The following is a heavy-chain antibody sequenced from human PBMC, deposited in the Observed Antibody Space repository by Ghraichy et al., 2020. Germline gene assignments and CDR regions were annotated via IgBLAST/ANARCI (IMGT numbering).Heavy chain of an antibody. D-gene: IGHD3-22*01. V-gene: IGHV4-39*07. CDR3: ARLADYYDSSGYYPLFDY. CDR1: GGSISSSSYY. Sequence: SETLSLTCTVSGGSISSSSYYWGWIRQPPGKGLEWIGSIYYSGSTYYNPSLKSRVTISVDTSKNQFSLKLSSVTAADTAVYYCARLADYYDSSGYYPLFDYWGQGTLVTVSS. J-gene: IGHJ4*02. CDR2: IYYSGST.